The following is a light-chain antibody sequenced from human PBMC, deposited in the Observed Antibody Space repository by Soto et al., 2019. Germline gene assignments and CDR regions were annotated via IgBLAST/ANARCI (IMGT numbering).Light chain of an antibody. V-gene: IGKV1-5*03. CDR1: QSISSW. Sequence: DIQMTHSPSTLSASVVDRVPITCRASQSISSWLAWYQQKPVKAPKLLIYKASSLESGVPSRFSGSGSGTEFTLTISSLQAEDVAVYYCQQYYSTPETFGQGTKVDIK. J-gene: IGKJ1*01. CDR2: KAS. CDR3: QQYYSTPET.